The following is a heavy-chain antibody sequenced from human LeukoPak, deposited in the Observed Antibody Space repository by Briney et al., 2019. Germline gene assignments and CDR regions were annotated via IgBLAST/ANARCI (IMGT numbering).Heavy chain of an antibody. J-gene: IGHJ5*02. CDR3: ASAYGDYINWFDP. CDR1: GGSISSGDYY. Sequence: SETLPLTCTVSGGSISSGDYYWSWIRQPPGKGLEWIGYIYYSGSTYYNPSLKSRVTISVDTSKNQFSLKLSSVTAADTAVYYCASAYGDYINWFDPWGQGTLVTVSS. CDR2: IYYSGST. V-gene: IGHV4-30-4*01. D-gene: IGHD4-17*01.